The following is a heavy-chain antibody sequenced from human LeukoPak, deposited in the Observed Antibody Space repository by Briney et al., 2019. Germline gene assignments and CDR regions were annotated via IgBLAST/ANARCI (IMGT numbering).Heavy chain of an antibody. V-gene: IGHV3-30*18. CDR1: GFSFISYG. J-gene: IGHJ4*02. CDR2: ISDDGRSK. D-gene: IGHD4-17*01. Sequence: GGSLRLSCAASGFSFISYGMHWVRQAPGKGLEWVGVISDDGRSKDYADSVKGRFTISRDNSKDTLYLQMNSLRDEDTAVYYCAKRPSDYGDYVSYFDYWGQGTLVTVSP. CDR3: AKRPSDYGDYVSYFDY.